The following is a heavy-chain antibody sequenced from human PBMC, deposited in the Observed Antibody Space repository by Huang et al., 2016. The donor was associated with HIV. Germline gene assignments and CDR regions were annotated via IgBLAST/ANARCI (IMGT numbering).Heavy chain of an antibody. J-gene: IGHJ4*02. CDR2: RNPNSGNT. CDR1: GYTFTNYD. Sequence: QVHLVQSGAEVKKPGASVTVSCKASGYTFTNYDINWVRQAPGRGVEWMGGRNPNSGNTGFAQSCQGRVTMTRKTSIPTAYMELTSLTSEDTAVYYCARSAYGDLDYWGLGTLVIVSS. CDR3: ARSAYGDLDY. V-gene: IGHV1-8*02. D-gene: IGHD4-17*01.